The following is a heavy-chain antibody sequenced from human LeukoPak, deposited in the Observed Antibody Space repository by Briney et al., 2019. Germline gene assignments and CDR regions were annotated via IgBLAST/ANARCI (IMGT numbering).Heavy chain of an antibody. CDR2: INSDGSST. Sequence: GGSLRLSCAASGFTFSSYWMHSVRQAPGKGLVWVSRINSDGSSTSYADCVKGRFNISRDNAKNTLYLQMNRLRAEDTAVYYCASRGHLSGWGQGTLVTVSS. V-gene: IGHV3-74*01. CDR3: ASRGHLSG. D-gene: IGHD3-10*01. J-gene: IGHJ4*02. CDR1: GFTFSSYW.